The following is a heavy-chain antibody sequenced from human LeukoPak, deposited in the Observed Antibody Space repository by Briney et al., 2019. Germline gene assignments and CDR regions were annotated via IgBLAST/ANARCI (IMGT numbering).Heavy chain of an antibody. V-gene: IGHV3-23*01. J-gene: IGHJ4*02. CDR3: AKTGYISDLSVDYFDN. CDR2: IRGRGRKT. D-gene: IGHD3-3*02. Sequence: GGSLRLSCAASGFIFSNYGMGWVRQPPRKGLEWVSAIRGRGRKTYYTDSVKGRFTISRDNSKNTVYLQMNSLRAEDTAVYFCAKTGYISDLSVDYFDNWGQGTLVTVSS. CDR1: GFIFSNYG.